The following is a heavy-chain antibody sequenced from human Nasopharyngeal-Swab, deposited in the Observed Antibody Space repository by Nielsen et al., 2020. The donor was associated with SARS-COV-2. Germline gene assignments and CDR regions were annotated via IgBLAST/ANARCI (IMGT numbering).Heavy chain of an antibody. D-gene: IGHD1-26*01. V-gene: IGHV3-9*01. Sequence: GGSLRLSCAASGFTFDDYAMHWVRQAPGKGLEWVSGISWNSGSIGYADSVKGRFTISRDNAKNSLYLQMNSLRAEDTALYYCAKDIRGPTSGSSDYYYYYGMDVWGQGTTVTVSS. CDR3: AKDIRGPTSGSSDYYYYYGMDV. CDR2: ISWNSGSI. CDR1: GFTFDDYA. J-gene: IGHJ6*02.